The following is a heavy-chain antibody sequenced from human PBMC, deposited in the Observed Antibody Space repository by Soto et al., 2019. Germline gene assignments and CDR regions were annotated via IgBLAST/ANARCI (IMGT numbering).Heavy chain of an antibody. CDR2: SYYTGGI. D-gene: IGHD1-26*01. CDR3: AREDMSGTDYFDY. V-gene: IGHV4-59*12. J-gene: IGHJ4*02. Sequence: SETLSLTCTVSGGSIRSFYWSWMRQPPGKGLQWIGYSYYTGGIRYNPSLESRVTISVDTTKNQFSLKLTSVTAADTAVYYCAREDMSGTDYFDYWGPGIQVTVSS. CDR1: GGSIRSFY.